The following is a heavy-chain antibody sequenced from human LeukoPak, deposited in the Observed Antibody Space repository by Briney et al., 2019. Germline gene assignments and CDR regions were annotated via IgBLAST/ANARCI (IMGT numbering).Heavy chain of an antibody. CDR1: GFTFSSYG. CDR2: ISYDGSNK. Sequence: GGSLRLSCAASGFTFSSYGMHWVRQAPGKGLEWVAVISYDGSNKYYADSVKGRFTISRDNSKNTLYLQMNSLRAEDTALYYCAKGRDGYNPQFDYWGQGTLVTVSS. D-gene: IGHD5-24*01. V-gene: IGHV3-30*18. CDR3: AKGRDGYNPQFDY. J-gene: IGHJ4*02.